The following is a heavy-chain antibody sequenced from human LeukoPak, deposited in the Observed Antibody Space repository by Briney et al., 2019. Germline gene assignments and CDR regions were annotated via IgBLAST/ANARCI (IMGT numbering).Heavy chain of an antibody. Sequence: PSETLSLTCAVYGGSFSGYYWSWIRQPPGKGLECIGEINHSGSTNYNPSLKSRVTISVDTSKNQFSLKLSSVTAADTAVYYCARGRGVVVPAAIYWFDPWGQGTLVTVSS. CDR1: GGSFSGYY. CDR2: INHSGST. D-gene: IGHD2-2*01. CDR3: ARGRGVVVPAAIYWFDP. J-gene: IGHJ5*02. V-gene: IGHV4-34*01.